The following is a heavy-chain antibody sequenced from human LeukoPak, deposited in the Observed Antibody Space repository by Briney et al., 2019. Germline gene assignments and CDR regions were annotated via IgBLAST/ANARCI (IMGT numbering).Heavy chain of an antibody. D-gene: IGHD2-15*01. CDR3: ARAGSVVDFDY. CDR2: INPSGGST. V-gene: IGHV1-46*01. CDR1: GYTFTSYY. Sequence: ASVKVSCKASGYTFTSYYMHWVRQAPGQGLEWMGIINPSGGSTSYAQKFQGRVTMTRDMSTSTVYMEVSRLRSDDTAVYYCARAGSVVDFDYWGQGTLVTVSS. J-gene: IGHJ4*02.